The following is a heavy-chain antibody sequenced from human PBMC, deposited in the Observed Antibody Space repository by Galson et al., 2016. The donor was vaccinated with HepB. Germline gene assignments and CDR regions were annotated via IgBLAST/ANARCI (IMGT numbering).Heavy chain of an antibody. D-gene: IGHD2-21*02. J-gene: IGHJ4*02. CDR2: IYYDGST. CDR1: GGSVSSNSYY. CDR3: GRHPAHDNVVVTTVGY. Sequence: SETLSLTCTVSGGSVSSNSYYWDWIRQPPGKGLEWIASIYYDGSTYYNPFLRSRVTISEDTSKNHFSLRLTSVTAADTAMYYCGRHPAHDNVVVTTVGYWGQGTLVTVSS. V-gene: IGHV4-39*01.